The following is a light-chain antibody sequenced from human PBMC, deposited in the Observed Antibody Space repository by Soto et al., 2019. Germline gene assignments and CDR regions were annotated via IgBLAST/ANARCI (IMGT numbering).Light chain of an antibody. CDR1: SSKNGAGYD. CDR2: GNS. CDR3: QSYDSSLRGSV. V-gene: IGLV1-40*01. Sequence: QVGLRQRSSWSREQGKRVRICWSGRSSKNGAGYDVHWYQQLPGTAPNLLIYGNSNRPSGVPDRFSGSKSGTSASLAITGLQAEDEADYYCQSYDSSLRGSVFGTGTRSPS. J-gene: IGLJ1*01.